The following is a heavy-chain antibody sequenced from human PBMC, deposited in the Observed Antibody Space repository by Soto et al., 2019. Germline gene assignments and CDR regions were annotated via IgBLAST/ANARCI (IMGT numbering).Heavy chain of an antibody. D-gene: IGHD3-22*01. Sequence: ASLKVSCKSSGYTFTSYYMHCVRQAPGQGLEWMGRINAYDGSTSYAQKFQGRVTMTTDTSTSTAYMELRSLRSDDTAVYYCARAPLRYYYDPLFDPWGQGTLVTVSS. CDR1: GYTFTSYY. J-gene: IGHJ5*02. V-gene: IGHV1-46*01. CDR3: ARAPLRYYYDPLFDP. CDR2: INAYDGST.